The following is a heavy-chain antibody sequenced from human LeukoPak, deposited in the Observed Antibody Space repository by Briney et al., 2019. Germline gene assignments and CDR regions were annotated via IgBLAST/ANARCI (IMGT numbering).Heavy chain of an antibody. Sequence: GRSLRLSCAAPGFTFEDYGMHWLRQTPGKGLAWVSGISWDSGNIDYADSVKGRFTISRDNAKNSLYLQMNSLRAEDTALYYCAKDLMWADYYGSGSYLDYWGQGTLVTVSS. J-gene: IGHJ4*02. CDR2: ISWDSGNI. CDR3: AKDLMWADYYGSGSYLDY. CDR1: GFTFEDYG. V-gene: IGHV3-9*01. D-gene: IGHD3-10*01.